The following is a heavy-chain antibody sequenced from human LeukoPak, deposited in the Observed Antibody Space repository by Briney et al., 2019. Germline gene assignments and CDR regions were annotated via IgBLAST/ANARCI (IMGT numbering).Heavy chain of an antibody. J-gene: IGHJ4*02. CDR2: IYPGDSDT. V-gene: IGHV5-51*01. CDR3: ARQREYYDSSGYYYPYGY. CDR1: GYSFTSYW. D-gene: IGHD3-22*01. Sequence: RGESLKISCKGSGYSFTSYWIGWVRQMPGKGLEWMGIIYPGDSDTRYSPSFQGQVTISADKSISTAYLQWSSLKASDTAMYYCARQREYYDSSGYYYPYGYWGQGTLVTVSS.